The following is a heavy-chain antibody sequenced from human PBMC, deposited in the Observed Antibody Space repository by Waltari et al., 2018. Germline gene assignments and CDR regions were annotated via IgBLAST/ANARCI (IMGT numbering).Heavy chain of an antibody. V-gene: IGHV4-61*02. J-gene: IGHJ4*02. CDR3: ARDPRVWGYFDY. Sequence: QPQLQESGPGLVKPSQTLSLTCPFSAGSIRRGSDYWNWIRQPAGKGLEWIGRTYTSGGAFYNASLKSRVTISIDTSKNQLSLTLNSVTAADMAVYYCARDPRVWGYFDYWGQGVLVTVSS. CDR2: TYTSGGA. CDR1: AGSIRRGSDY. D-gene: IGHD3-16*01.